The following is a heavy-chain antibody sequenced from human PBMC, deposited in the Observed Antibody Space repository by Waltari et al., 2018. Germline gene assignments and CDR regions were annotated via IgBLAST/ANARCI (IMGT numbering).Heavy chain of an antibody. J-gene: IGHJ4*02. V-gene: IGHV5-51*01. D-gene: IGHD6-19*01. Sequence: EVQLVQSGAEVKKPGESLKISCKGSGYSFTSSWIGLVRQLPGKGLQWMGIIYPGASDPRYRPSFQGQVTIPADKSISTAYLQWSSLKASDTAMYYCARQGGSSGCSYWGQGTLVTVSS. CDR3: ARQGGSSGCSY. CDR2: IYPGASDP. CDR1: GYSFTSSW.